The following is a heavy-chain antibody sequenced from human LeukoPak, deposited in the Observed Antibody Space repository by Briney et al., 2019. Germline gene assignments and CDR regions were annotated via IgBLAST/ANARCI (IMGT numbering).Heavy chain of an antibody. D-gene: IGHD6-13*01. CDR3: ARVYGSSWLYYFDY. V-gene: IGHV4-59*08. CDR1: GGSISSYY. J-gene: IGHJ4*02. Sequence: SETLSLTCTVSGGSISSYYWSWIRQPPGKGLEWIGYIYYSGSTKYNPSLKSRVTISVDTSKNQFSLKLSSVTAADTAVYYCARVYGSSWLYYFDYSGQGTLVTVSS. CDR2: IYYSGST.